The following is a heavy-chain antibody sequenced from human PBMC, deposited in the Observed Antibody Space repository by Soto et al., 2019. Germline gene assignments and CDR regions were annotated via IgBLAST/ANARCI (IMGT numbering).Heavy chain of an antibody. D-gene: IGHD5-18*01. CDR1: GGSFSGYY. V-gene: IGHV4-34*01. Sequence: SETLSLTCAVYGGSFSGYYWSWIRQPPGKGLEWIGEINHSGSTNYNPSLKSRVTISVDTSKNQFSLKLSSVTAADTAVYYCARRRIQLWVYSGMDVWGQGTTVTVSS. CDR3: ARRRIQLWVYSGMDV. J-gene: IGHJ6*02. CDR2: INHSGST.